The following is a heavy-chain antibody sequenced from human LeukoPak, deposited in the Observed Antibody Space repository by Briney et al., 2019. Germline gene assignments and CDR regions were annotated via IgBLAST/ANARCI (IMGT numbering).Heavy chain of an antibody. D-gene: IGHD5-18*01. J-gene: IGHJ5*02. CDR1: GGSISSYY. CDR2: IYYSGST. Sequence: SETLSLTCTVSGGSISSYYWSWIRQPPGKGLEWIGYIYYSGSTNYNPSLKSRVTISVDTSKNQFSLKLSSVTAADTAVYYCARELGRGYSYGFLPWFDPWGQGTLVTVSS. V-gene: IGHV4-59*01. CDR3: ARELGRGYSYGFLPWFDP.